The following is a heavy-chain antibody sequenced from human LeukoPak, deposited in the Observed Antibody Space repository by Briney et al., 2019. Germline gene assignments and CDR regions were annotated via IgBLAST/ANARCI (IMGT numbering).Heavy chain of an antibody. CDR1: GFTFSDYW. CDR2: IKPDGSEI. J-gene: IGHJ4*02. Sequence: GGSLRLSCAASGFTFSDYWMDWVRQAPGKGPEWVANIKPDGSEIYYVDAVKGRFTISRDNAKNSLYLQMNSLRAEDTAVYYCARTRYSYGCDYWGPGTLVTVSS. CDR3: ARTRYSYGCDY. D-gene: IGHD5-18*01. V-gene: IGHV3-7*04.